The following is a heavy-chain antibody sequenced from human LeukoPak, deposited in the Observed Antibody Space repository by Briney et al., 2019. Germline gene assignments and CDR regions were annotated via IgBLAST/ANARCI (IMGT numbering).Heavy chain of an antibody. J-gene: IGHJ5*02. D-gene: IGHD2-2*01. Sequence: SETLSLTCTVSGYSISSGYYWGWIRPPPGKGLEWIGSIYHSGSTYYNPSLKSRVTISVDTSKNQFSLKLSSVTAADTAVYYCARAGDCSRTSCYSWFDPWGQGTLVTVSS. CDR2: IYHSGST. CDR3: ARAGDCSRTSCYSWFDP. CDR1: GYSISSGYY. V-gene: IGHV4-38-2*02.